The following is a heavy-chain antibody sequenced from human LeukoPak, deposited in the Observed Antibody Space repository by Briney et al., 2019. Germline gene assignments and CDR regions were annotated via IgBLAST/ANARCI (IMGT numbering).Heavy chain of an antibody. J-gene: IGHJ4*02. D-gene: IGHD5-24*01. Sequence: PSETLSLTCAVYGGSFSGYYWSWIRQPPGKGLEWIGEINHSGSTNYNPSLKSRVTISVDTSKNQFSLKVRSVTAADTAVYYCARGRGYNSFDYWGQGTLVTVSS. CDR2: INHSGST. V-gene: IGHV4-34*01. CDR1: GGSFSGYY. CDR3: ARGRGYNSFDY.